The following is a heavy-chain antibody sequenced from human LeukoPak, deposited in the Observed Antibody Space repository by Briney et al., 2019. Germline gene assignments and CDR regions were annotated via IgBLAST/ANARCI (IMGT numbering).Heavy chain of an antibody. Sequence: PGGSLRLSCAASGFSFSNHWMTWVRQAPGKGLEWVANIKPDGSQQYYVDSMKGRFTISRDNAKNSLYLQMNSPRTEDTAVYYCARHGPSYYFDYWGHGTLVTVSS. D-gene: IGHD3-16*01. CDR3: ARHGPSYYFDY. V-gene: IGHV3-7*03. CDR1: GFSFSNHW. J-gene: IGHJ4*01. CDR2: IKPDGSQQ.